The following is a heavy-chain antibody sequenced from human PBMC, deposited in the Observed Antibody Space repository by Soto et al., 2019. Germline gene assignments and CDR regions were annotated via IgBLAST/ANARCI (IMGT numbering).Heavy chain of an antibody. Sequence: ASVKVSCKASGYTFTGYYMHWVRQAPGQGLEWMGWINPNSGGTNYAQKFQGWVTMTRDTSISTAYMELSRLRSDDTAVYYCARDYMRDSSGYSVAYAFDIWGQGTMVTVSS. CDR3: ARDYMRDSSGYSVAYAFDI. D-gene: IGHD3-22*01. CDR2: INPNSGGT. J-gene: IGHJ3*02. V-gene: IGHV1-2*04. CDR1: GYTFTGYY.